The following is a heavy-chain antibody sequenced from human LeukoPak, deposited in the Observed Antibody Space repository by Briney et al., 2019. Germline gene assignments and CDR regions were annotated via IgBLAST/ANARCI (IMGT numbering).Heavy chain of an antibody. D-gene: IGHD2-15*01. V-gene: IGHV3-72*01. CDR2: TRNKAHSYTT. CDR1: GFTFSDHY. Sequence: QPGGSLRLSCEASGFTFSDHYMDWVRQAPGKGLEWVGRTRNKAHSYTTEYAASVKGRFTISRDDSKDSLYLQMNSLKTEDTAVYYCARTGCSGGSCFLDYWGQGTRVTVSS. CDR3: ARTGCSGGSCFLDY. J-gene: IGHJ4*02.